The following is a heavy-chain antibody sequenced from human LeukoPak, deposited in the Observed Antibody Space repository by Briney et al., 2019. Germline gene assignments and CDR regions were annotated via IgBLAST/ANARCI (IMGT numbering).Heavy chain of an antibody. Sequence: GGSLRLSCAASGFTFSSYGMHWVRQAPGKGLEWVAVIWYDGSNKYYADSVKGRFTISRDNSKNTLYLQMNSLRAEDTAVYYCARDPRYCSGGTCYHESFDIWGQGTMVTVSS. CDR3: ARDPRYCSGGTCYHESFDI. CDR1: GFTFSSYG. V-gene: IGHV3-33*01. CDR2: IWYDGSNK. J-gene: IGHJ3*02. D-gene: IGHD2-15*01.